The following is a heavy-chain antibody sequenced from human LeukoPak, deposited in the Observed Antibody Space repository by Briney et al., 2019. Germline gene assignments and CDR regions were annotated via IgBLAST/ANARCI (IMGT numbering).Heavy chain of an antibody. Sequence: GGSLRLSCAASGFTFSSYSMNWVRQAPGKGLEWVSSISSSSSYIYYADSVKGRFTISRDNAKNSLYLQMNSLRAEDTAVYYCARDFLMNFDWLLGGWFDPWGQGTLVTVSS. V-gene: IGHV3-21*04. CDR3: ARDFLMNFDWLLGGWFDP. CDR2: ISSSSSYI. CDR1: GFTFSSYS. J-gene: IGHJ5*02. D-gene: IGHD3-9*01.